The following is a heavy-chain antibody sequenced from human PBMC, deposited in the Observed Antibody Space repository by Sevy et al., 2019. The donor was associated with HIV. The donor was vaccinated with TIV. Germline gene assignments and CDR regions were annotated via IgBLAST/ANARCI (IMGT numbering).Heavy chain of an antibody. CDR1: GFIFKSYE. J-gene: IGHJ4*02. D-gene: IGHD4-17*01. Sequence: GGSLRLSCAASGFIFKSYEMNWVRQAPGKGLEWVSYISNSGSTIFFSDSVKGRFTISRDNTKNSVYLQMNGLRAEDTAVYYCARDLPPSATTVAHFDYWGRGTLVTVSS. V-gene: IGHV3-48*03. CDR2: ISNSGSTI. CDR3: ARDLPPSATTVAHFDY.